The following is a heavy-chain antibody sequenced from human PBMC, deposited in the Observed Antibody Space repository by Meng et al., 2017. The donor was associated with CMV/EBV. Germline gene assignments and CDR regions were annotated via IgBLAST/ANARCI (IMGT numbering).Heavy chain of an antibody. V-gene: IGHV3-11*04. J-gene: IGHJ4*02. CDR3: ARQLVHYDSSGYYFDY. CDR2: ISSSGSAI. CDR1: GFTFSAYY. D-gene: IGHD3-22*01. Sequence: GGSLRLSCAASGFTFSAYYMSWIRQAPGKGLEWVSYISSSGSAIYYADAVKGRFTISRNNAKNSLYLQMNSLRAEDTAVYYCARQLVHYDSSGYYFDYWGQGTLVTVSS.